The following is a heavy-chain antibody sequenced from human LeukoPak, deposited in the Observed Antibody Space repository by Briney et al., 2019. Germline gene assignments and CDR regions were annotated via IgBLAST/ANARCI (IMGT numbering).Heavy chain of an antibody. CDR1: GFTFSSYG. J-gene: IGHJ3*02. CDR3: AAGGGSYYVGAFDI. D-gene: IGHD1-26*01. CDR2: ISGSGGST. Sequence: PGGSLRLSCAASGFTFSSYGMSWVRQAPGKGLEGVSAISGSGGSTYYADSVKGRCTISRDNSKNTLYLQMNSLRAEDTAVYYCAAGGGSYYVGAFDIWGQGTMVTVSS. V-gene: IGHV3-23*01.